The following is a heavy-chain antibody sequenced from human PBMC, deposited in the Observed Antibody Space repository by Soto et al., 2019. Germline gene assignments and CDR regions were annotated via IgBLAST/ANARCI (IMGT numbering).Heavy chain of an antibody. CDR3: ARSQSIRGSRATRGLNWFDP. CDR1: GYTFTSYD. CDR2: MNPNSGNT. J-gene: IGHJ5*02. Sequence: EASVKVSCKASGYTFTSYDINWVRQATGQGLEWMGWMNPNSGNTGYAQKFQGRVTMTRNTSISTAYMELSSLRSEDTAVYYCARSQSIRGSRATRGLNWFDPWGQGTLVTVSS. D-gene: IGHD3-10*01. V-gene: IGHV1-8*01.